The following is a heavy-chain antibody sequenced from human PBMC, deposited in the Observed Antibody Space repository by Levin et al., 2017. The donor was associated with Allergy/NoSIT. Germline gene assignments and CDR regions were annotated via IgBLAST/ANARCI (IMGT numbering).Heavy chain of an antibody. V-gene: IGHV3-48*01. CDR2: ISGRSSSI. Sequence: GGSLRLSCEASGFSFSMYSMNWVRQAPGKGLEWVSYISGRSSSIYYADSVKGRFTVSRDNAKNSVYLQMNSLRAEDTAMYYCARDSLEGYLPYYRGMDVWGQGTTVTVSS. D-gene: IGHD2-15*01. CDR3: ARDSLEGYLPYYRGMDV. CDR1: GFSFSMYS. J-gene: IGHJ6*02.